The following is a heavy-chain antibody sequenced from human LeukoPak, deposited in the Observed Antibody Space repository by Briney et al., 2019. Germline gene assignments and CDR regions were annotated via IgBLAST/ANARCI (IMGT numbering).Heavy chain of an antibody. Sequence: GGSLRLSCAASGFTFSSYGMHWVRQAPGKGLEWVAVIWYDGSNKYYADSVKGRFTISRDNSKNTLYLQMNSLRAGDTAVYYCARESLGEPGGHNDYWGQGTLVTVSS. D-gene: IGHD3-16*01. CDR1: GFTFSSYG. CDR2: IWYDGSNK. J-gene: IGHJ4*02. CDR3: ARESLGEPGGHNDY. V-gene: IGHV3-33*01.